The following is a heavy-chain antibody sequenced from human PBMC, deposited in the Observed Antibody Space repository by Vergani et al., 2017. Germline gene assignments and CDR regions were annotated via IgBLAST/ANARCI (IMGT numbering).Heavy chain of an antibody. CDR2: ISGSGGST. Sequence: EVQLLESGGGLVQPGGSLRLSCAASGFTFSSYAMSLVRQAPGKGLEWVSAISGSGGSTYYADSVKGRFTISSDNSKNTLYQQMNSLGAEDTAVYYCAKKVTFSSWPNWFDPWGQGTLVTVSS. V-gene: IGHV3-23*01. CDR1: GFTFSSYA. D-gene: IGHD6-13*01. CDR3: AKKVTFSSWPNWFDP. J-gene: IGHJ5*02.